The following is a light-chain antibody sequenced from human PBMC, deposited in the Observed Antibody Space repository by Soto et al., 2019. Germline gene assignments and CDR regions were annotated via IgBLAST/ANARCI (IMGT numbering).Light chain of an antibody. CDR3: QQHDKWPFT. J-gene: IGKJ2*01. CDR1: QSVRSN. Sequence: EIVMTQSPATLSVSPGERATLSCRASQSVRSNLAWYQQKPGQAPRLLIYCASTRATGIPARLSGSGSGTEVTLTISSLQAEDFAVYYCQQHDKWPFTFGQGTKLDIK. V-gene: IGKV3-15*01. CDR2: CAS.